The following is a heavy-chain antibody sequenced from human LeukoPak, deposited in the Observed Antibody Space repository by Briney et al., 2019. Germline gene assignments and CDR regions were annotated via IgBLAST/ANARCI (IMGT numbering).Heavy chain of an antibody. Sequence: GGSLRLSCAASGFTFSSYGMHWVRQAPGKGLEWVAVISYDGSNKYYADSVKGRFTISRDNSKNTLYLQMNSLRAEDTAVYYCAKPAAPGVRGPTEGDYWGQGTLVTVSS. CDR2: ISYDGSNK. V-gene: IGHV3-30*18. D-gene: IGHD3-10*01. J-gene: IGHJ4*02. CDR3: AKPAAPGVRGPTEGDY. CDR1: GFTFSSYG.